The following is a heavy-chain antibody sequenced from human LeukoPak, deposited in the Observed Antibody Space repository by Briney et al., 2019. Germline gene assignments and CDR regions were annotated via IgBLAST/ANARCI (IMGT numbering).Heavy chain of an antibody. CDR2: ISYDGSNK. CDR3: AKDRNYCGGDCYTRDY. J-gene: IGHJ4*02. CDR1: GFTFSSYG. Sequence: GGSLSLSCAASGFTFSSYGMHWVRQAPGKGLEWVAVISYDGSNKYYAYSVKGRFTISRDNSKNTLYLQMNSLRAEDTAVYYCAKDRNYCGGDCYTRDYWGQGTLVTVSS. D-gene: IGHD2-21*02. V-gene: IGHV3-30*18.